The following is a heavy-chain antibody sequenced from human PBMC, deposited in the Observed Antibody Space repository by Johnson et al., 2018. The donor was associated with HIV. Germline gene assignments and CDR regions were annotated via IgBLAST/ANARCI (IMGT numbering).Heavy chain of an antibody. D-gene: IGHD6-19*01. Sequence: QVQLVESGGGLVKPGGSLRLSCAASGFTFDDYAMHWVRQAPGKGLEWVAVISYDGSNKYYADSVKGRFTISRDNSKNTLYLQMNSLRAEDTAVYYCASGDSSGGYLYAVDIWGQGTMVTVSS. CDR3: ASGDSSGGYLYAVDI. CDR1: GFTFDDYA. V-gene: IGHV3-30-3*01. J-gene: IGHJ3*02. CDR2: ISYDGSNK.